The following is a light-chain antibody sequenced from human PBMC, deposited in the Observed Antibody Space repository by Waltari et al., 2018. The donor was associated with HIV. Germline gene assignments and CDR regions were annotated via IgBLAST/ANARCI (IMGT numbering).Light chain of an antibody. V-gene: IGKV2-30*01. J-gene: IGKJ1*01. CDR2: KVS. CDR3: MQGSHWPGT. Sequence: DVVMTQSPLSLPVTLGQPASISCRSNQSLVYSYGNTYLNWFQQRPGQSPRRLLYKVSNRDAGVPDRFTGSGSGTDFTLKISRVEAEDVGFYYCMQGSHWPGTFGQGTKVEIK. CDR1: QSLVYSYGNTY.